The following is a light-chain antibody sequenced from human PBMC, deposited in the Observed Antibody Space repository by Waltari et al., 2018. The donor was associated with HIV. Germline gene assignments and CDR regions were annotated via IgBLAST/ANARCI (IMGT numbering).Light chain of an antibody. Sequence: QSVLTQPPSASGTPGQRVTISCSGSSSNIGRHYVSWYQQLPGTAPKLLIYTNNQRPSGVPDRFSGSKSGTSASLAISGLRSEDEADYYCAAWNDRLSGYVFGTGTKVTV. J-gene: IGLJ1*01. V-gene: IGLV1-47*01. CDR3: AAWNDRLSGYV. CDR1: SSNIGRHY. CDR2: TNN.